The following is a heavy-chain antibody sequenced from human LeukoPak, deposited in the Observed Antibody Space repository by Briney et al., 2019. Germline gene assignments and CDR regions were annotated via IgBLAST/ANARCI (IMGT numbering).Heavy chain of an antibody. J-gene: IGHJ3*02. Sequence: GGSLRLSCAASGFTFSSSWMAWVRQAPGKGLEWVGNIKEDGTAKNYVVSVRGRFTISRDNAKNSLYLQMNSLRGEDTAVYYCTRDCGYNAFDIWGQGTMVTVSS. CDR1: GFTFSSSW. V-gene: IGHV3-7*01. CDR3: TRDCGYNAFDI. CDR2: IKEDGTAK. D-gene: IGHD5-12*01.